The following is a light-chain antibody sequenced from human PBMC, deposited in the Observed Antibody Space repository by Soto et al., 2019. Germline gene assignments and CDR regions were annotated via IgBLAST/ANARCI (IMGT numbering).Light chain of an antibody. Sequence: IVLTQSPGTLSLSPGERVTLSCRASQSVSSSYLAWYKQKPGQAPRLISYGASSRATGIPDRVSGSGSGTEFTLTISRLEPEDFEVYYCQQYGSSPLTFGGGTKVDIK. V-gene: IGKV3-20*01. J-gene: IGKJ4*01. CDR3: QQYGSSPLT. CDR1: QSVSSSY. CDR2: GAS.